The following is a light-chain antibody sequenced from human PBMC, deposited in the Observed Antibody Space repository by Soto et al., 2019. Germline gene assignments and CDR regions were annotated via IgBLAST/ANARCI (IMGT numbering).Light chain of an antibody. V-gene: IGLV2-14*01. CDR3: SSYTISSPYV. CDR2: EVS. J-gene: IGLJ1*01. Sequence: QSALTQPASVSGSPGQSITISCTGTSSDVGGYNYVSWYQQQPGKAPKLIIYEVSNRPSGVSNRFSGSKSGNTASLTISGLQAEDEAEYYCSSYTISSPYVFGTGTKVNVL. CDR1: SSDVGGYNY.